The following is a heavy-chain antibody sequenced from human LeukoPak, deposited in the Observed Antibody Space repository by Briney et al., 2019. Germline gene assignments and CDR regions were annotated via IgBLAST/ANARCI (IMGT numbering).Heavy chain of an antibody. J-gene: IGHJ4*02. CDR1: GFTFTTYA. CDR2: ISGLGDNT. CDR3: ARSLRSPRYCIDDTCYFDY. D-gene: IGHD2-15*01. Sequence: GGSLRLSCAASGFTFTTYAMSWVRQAPGKGLEWVSGISGLGDNTYYVDSVKGRFTISRDNAKSTQYLQINSLRVEDTAVYYCARSLRSPRYCIDDTCYFDYWGQGTLVTVSS. V-gene: IGHV3-23*01.